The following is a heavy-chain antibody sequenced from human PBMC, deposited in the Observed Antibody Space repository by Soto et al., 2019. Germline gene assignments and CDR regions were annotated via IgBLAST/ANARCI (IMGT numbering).Heavy chain of an antibody. CDR3: ASSGYCSGGSCSYPQYYYYGMDV. CDR2: IIPIFGTA. J-gene: IGHJ6*02. Sequence: QVQLVQSGAEVKKPGSSVKVSCKASGGTFSSYAISWVRQAPGQGLEWMGGIIPIFGTANYAQKFQGRVTITADESTSTAYMELSSLRSEDKAVYYCASSGYCSGGSCSYPQYYYYGMDVWGQGTTVTVSS. V-gene: IGHV1-69*12. CDR1: GGTFSSYA. D-gene: IGHD2-15*01.